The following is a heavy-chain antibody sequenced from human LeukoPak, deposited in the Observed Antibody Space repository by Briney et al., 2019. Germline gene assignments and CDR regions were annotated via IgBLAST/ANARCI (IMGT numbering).Heavy chain of an antibody. V-gene: IGHV1-2*06. D-gene: IGHD5-18*01. CDR3: ARESLTAMVTYYYYYMDV. Sequence: ASVKVSCKASGYTFTGYYMHWVQQAPGQGLEWMGRINPNSGGTKYAQKFQGRVTMTRDTCISTAYMELSRLRSDDTAVYYCARESLTAMVTYYYYYMDVWGKGTTVTVSS. J-gene: IGHJ6*03. CDR2: INPNSGGT. CDR1: GYTFTGYY.